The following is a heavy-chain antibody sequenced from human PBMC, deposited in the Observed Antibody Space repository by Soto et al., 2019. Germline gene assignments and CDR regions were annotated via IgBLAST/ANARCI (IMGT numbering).Heavy chain of an antibody. CDR1: GFTFDDYG. V-gene: IGHV3-20*04. J-gene: IGHJ4*02. D-gene: IGHD6-13*01. CDR3: ARDGGIEVAAAGRFDY. Sequence: GGSLRLSCAASGFTFDDYGMSWVRQAPGKGLEWVSGINWNGGSTGYADSVKGRFTISRDNAKNSLYLQMNSLRAEDTALYYCARDGGIEVAAAGRFDYWGQGTLVTVSS. CDR2: INWNGGST.